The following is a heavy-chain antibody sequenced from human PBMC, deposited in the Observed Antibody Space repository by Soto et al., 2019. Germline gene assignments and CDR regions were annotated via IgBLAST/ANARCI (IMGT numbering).Heavy chain of an antibody. CDR2: ISYDGSNK. D-gene: IGHD3-22*01. J-gene: IGHJ4*02. CDR3: AKETYYYDSSGYYYFDP. CDR1: GFTFSSYG. Sequence: PGGALRISCAASGFTFSSYGMHWVRPAPGKGLEWVAVISYDGSNKYYADSVKGRFTISRDNSKNTLYLQMNSLRAEDTAVYYCAKETYYYDSSGYYYFDPWGQGTLVTVSS. V-gene: IGHV3-30*18.